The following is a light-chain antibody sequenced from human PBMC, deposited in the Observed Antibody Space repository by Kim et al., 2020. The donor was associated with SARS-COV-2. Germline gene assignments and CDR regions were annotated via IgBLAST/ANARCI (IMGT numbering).Light chain of an antibody. CDR2: DVT. CDR1: SSDVGTSNS. CDR3: SSFSSSSTLV. Sequence: GQSITISCTGTSSDVGTSNSVAWYQQDSGKAPQLLIYDVTKRPSEVPSRFSGSRSGNTASLTISGLQAEDEADYYCSSFSSSSTLVFGGGTQLTVL. J-gene: IGLJ2*01. V-gene: IGLV2-14*04.